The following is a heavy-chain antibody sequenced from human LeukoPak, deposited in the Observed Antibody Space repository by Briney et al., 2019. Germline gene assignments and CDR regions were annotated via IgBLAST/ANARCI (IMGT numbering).Heavy chain of an antibody. CDR1: GFTFRSYA. CDR2: ISGSGDAT. CDR3: AKCSGSSCLASGAFDY. V-gene: IGHV3-23*01. J-gene: IGHJ4*02. D-gene: IGHD2-15*01. Sequence: PGGSLRLSCAASGFTFRSYAMTWVRQAPGKGLEWVSGISGSGDATWYADSVKGRFTTSRDNSKNTVNLQMNSLRPEDTAVYYCAKCSGSSCLASGAFDYWGQGTLVTVSS.